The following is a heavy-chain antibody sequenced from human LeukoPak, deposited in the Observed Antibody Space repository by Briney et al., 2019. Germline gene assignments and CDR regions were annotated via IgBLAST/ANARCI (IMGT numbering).Heavy chain of an antibody. CDR1: GYTFTSYD. V-gene: IGHV1-8*03. D-gene: IGHD4-11*01. CDR3: ARGPYTVTTGLAFDP. J-gene: IGHJ5*02. Sequence: ASVKVSCKASGYTFTSYDINWVRQATGQGLEWMGWMNPNSGNTGYAQKFRGRVTITRDTSTSTAYMELSSLRSEDTAVYYCARGPYTVTTGLAFDPWGQGTLVTVSS. CDR2: MNPNSGNT.